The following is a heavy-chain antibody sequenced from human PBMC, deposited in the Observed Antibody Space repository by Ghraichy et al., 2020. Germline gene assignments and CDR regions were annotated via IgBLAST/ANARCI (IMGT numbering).Heavy chain of an antibody. Sequence: ASVKVSCKTSGYTFTSHVLHWVRQAPGQGLDWMGWINTGNGNRKYSQGRVTITRDTSASTTYMELSSLTSEDTAVYYCARDRGEAAAGFYYYYGMDVWGQGTTVTVS. J-gene: IGHJ6*02. CDR1: GYTFTSHV. CDR2: INTGNGNR. V-gene: IGHV1-3*04. CDR3: ARDRGEAAAGFYYYYGMDV. D-gene: IGHD6-13*01.